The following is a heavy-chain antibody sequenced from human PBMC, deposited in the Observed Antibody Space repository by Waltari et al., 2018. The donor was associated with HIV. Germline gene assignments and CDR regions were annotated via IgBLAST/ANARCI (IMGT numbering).Heavy chain of an antibody. J-gene: IGHJ4*02. Sequence: QVQLVQSGAEVKKPGSSVKVSCKASGGTFSSYAISWVRQAPGQGLEWMGGIIPIFGTANYAQKSQGRITISADESTSTAYMELGSLGSEDTAVYYCAEGTKSTVTPFDYWGQGTLVTVSS. CDR3: AEGTKSTVTPFDY. CDR1: GGTFSSYA. CDR2: IIPIFGTA. D-gene: IGHD4-17*01. V-gene: IGHV1-69*13.